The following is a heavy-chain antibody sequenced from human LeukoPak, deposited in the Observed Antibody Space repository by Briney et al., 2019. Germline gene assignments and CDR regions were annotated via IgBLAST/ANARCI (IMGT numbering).Heavy chain of an antibody. CDR2: INHSGST. CDR3: ARATIAAHVY. CDR1: GGSFSGYY. V-gene: IGHV4-34*01. D-gene: IGHD6-13*01. J-gene: IGHJ4*02. Sequence: SETLSLTCAVYGGSFSGYYWSWIRQPPGKGLEWIGEINHSGSTNYNPSLKSRVTISVDTSKNQFSLKLSSVTAADTAVYYCARATIAAHVYWGQGTLVTVSS.